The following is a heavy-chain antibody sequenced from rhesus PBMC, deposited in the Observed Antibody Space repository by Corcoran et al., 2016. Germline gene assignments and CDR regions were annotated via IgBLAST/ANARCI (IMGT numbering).Heavy chain of an antibody. J-gene: IGHJ3*01. Sequence: QLQLQESGPGLVKPSETLSVTCAVSGGSISSSYWSWIRQAPGKGLEWTGYIYVIVSSTTDDPSLKNRVTLSVDTSKSQLSRKLSSVTTAGTAVYYCARGTVAAGNAFDFWGQGLRVTVSS. CDR3: ARGTVAAGNAFDF. V-gene: IGHV4-169*01. CDR2: IYVIVSST. CDR1: GGSISSSY. D-gene: IGHD6-31*01.